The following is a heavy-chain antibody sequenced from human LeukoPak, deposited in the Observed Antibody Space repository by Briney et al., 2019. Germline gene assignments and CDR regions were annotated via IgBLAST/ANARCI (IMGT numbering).Heavy chain of an antibody. D-gene: IGHD4-23*01. J-gene: IGHJ4*02. V-gene: IGHV3-23*01. CDR3: AAGPYGGNTPFDY. Sequence: PGGSLRLSCAASGFTFSSYAVSWVRQAPGRGLEWVSSLSPSGASIYYADSVKGRFTISRDNSKNTFYLQMNNLRAEDTALYYCAAGPYGGNTPFDYWGQGTLLTISS. CDR2: LSPSGASI. CDR1: GFTFSSYA.